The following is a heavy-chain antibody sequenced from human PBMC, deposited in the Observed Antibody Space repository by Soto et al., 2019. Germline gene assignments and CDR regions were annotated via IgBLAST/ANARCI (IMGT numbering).Heavy chain of an antibody. J-gene: IGHJ4*02. Sequence: SETLSLTCAVYGGSFNGYYWTWIRQPPGKGPEWIGDIDHSGSTNYNPSLKSRVTISVDTSKNQFSLKVRSVTAADMAVFYCARAPVNYYFDSWAQGSQVTVSS. CDR3: ARAPVNYYFDS. V-gene: IGHV4-34*01. CDR1: GGSFNGYY. CDR2: IDHSGST.